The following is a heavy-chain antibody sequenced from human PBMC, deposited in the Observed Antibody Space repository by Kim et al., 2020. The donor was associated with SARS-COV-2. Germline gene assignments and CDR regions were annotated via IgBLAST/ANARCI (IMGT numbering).Heavy chain of an antibody. CDR1: GFIFSTYG. CDR3: AKPWGYNYITPFDY. J-gene: IGHJ4*02. CDR2: ISFDGYNK. Sequence: GGSLRLSCAASGFIFSTYGMHWVRQAPGKGLEWVAVISFDGYNKYYADSMKGRFTISRDNSKNTLYLQMNSLRAEDTAVYYCAKPWGYNYITPFDYWGQG. D-gene: IGHD5-18*01. V-gene: IGHV3-30*18.